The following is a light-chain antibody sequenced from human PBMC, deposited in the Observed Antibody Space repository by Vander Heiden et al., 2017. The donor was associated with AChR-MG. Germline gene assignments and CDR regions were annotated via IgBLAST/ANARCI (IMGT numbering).Light chain of an antibody. Sequence: QSALTQPRSVSGSPGQSVTISCTGTSSDVGDYNYVSWYQQHPAKPPKLMISDVSKRPSGVPDRFSGSKSGNTASLTISGLQAEDEADYYCCLYTGSYTWVFGGGTKLTVL. V-gene: IGLV2-11*01. J-gene: IGLJ3*02. CDR3: CLYTGSYTWV. CDR2: DVS. CDR1: SSDVGDYNY.